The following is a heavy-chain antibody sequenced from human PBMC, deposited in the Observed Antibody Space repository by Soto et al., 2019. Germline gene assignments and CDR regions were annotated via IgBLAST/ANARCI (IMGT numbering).Heavy chain of an antibody. V-gene: IGHV4-31*03. CDR2: IYYSGST. Sequence: SETLSLTCTVSGGSISSGGYYWSWIRQHPGKGLEWIGYIYYSGSTYYNPSLNSRVTISVDTSNNQFSLKLSSVTAADTAVYYCARGPSRDFEGHNWFDPWGQGTLVTVS. CDR1: GGSISSGGYY. D-gene: IGHD3-3*01. J-gene: IGHJ5*02. CDR3: ARGPSRDFEGHNWFDP.